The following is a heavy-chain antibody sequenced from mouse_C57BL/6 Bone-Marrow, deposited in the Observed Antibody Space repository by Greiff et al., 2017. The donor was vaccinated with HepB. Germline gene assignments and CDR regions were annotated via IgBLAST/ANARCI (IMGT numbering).Heavy chain of an antibody. CDR1: GYSIPSGYY. Sequence: EVKLVESGPGLVKPSQSLSLTCSVTGYSIPSGYYWNWIRQFPGNKLEWMGYISYDGSNNYNPSLKNRISITRDTSKNQFFLKLNSVTTEDTATYYCESNYYGSSQAWFAYWGQGTLVTVSA. CDR2: ISYDGSN. D-gene: IGHD1-1*01. V-gene: IGHV3-6*01. CDR3: ESNYYGSSQAWFAY. J-gene: IGHJ3*01.